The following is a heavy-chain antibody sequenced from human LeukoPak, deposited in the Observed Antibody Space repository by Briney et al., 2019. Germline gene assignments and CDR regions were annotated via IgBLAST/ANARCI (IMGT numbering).Heavy chain of an antibody. CDR2: IYPGDSDP. J-gene: IGHJ4*02. Sequence: GESLKISCKGSGYIFTSYWIGWVRQMPGKGLEWMGIIYPGDSDPRYSPSFQGQVTISAGKSISTAYLQWSSLKASDTAMYYCARPPDSSGYYCARWGQGTLVTVSS. V-gene: IGHV5-51*01. CDR1: GYIFTSYW. D-gene: IGHD3-22*01. CDR3: ARPPDSSGYYCAR.